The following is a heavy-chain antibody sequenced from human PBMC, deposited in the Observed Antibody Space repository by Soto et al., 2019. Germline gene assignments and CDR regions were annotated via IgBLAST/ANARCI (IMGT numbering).Heavy chain of an antibody. V-gene: IGHV3-23*01. CDR1: GFTFSSYA. CDR3: AKDEHDYSNFFHYYGMDV. CDR2: ISGSGGST. Sequence: HPGGALRLPSAAPGFTFSSYAMGWVPQSPGKGLEGVSAISGSGGSTSYADSVKGRFTISRDNSKNTLYLQMNSLRAEDTAVYYCAKDEHDYSNFFHYYGMDVWGQGTTVTVAS. D-gene: IGHD4-4*01. J-gene: IGHJ6*02.